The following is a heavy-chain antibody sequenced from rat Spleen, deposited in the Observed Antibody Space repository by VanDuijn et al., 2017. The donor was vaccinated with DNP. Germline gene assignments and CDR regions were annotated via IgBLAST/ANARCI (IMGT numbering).Heavy chain of an antibody. D-gene: IGHD1-11*01. CDR3: SSGGPNMVQGNWFAY. J-gene: IGHJ3*01. CDR2: ISTTGDYT. CDR1: GFTFNDYY. Sequence: EVQLVESGGGLVQPGRSLKLSCAASGFTFNDYYMAWVRQAPAKGLEWVATISTTGDYTYYRDSVKGRFTISRDNAESTLYLQMNNLRSEDTAMYYCSSGGPNMVQGNWFAYWGQGTLVTVSS. V-gene: IGHV5-25*01.